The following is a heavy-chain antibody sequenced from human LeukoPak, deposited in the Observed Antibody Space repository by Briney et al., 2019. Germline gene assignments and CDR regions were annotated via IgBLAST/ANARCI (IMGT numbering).Heavy chain of an antibody. CDR2: IYYSGST. D-gene: IGHD2-21*02. Sequence: SETLSLTCTVSGGSISSSSYYWGWIRQPPGKGLEWIGSIYYSGSTYYNPSLKSRVTISVDTSKNQFSLKLSSVTAADTAVYYCARRDIGGFDPWGQGTLVTVSS. J-gene: IGHJ5*02. CDR1: GGSISSSSYY. CDR3: ARRDIGGFDP. V-gene: IGHV4-39*01.